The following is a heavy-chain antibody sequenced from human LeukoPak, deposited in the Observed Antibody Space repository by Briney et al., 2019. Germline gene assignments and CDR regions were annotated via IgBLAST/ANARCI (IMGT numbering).Heavy chain of an antibody. CDR3: ARQPPRVYYFDY. CDR1: GGSISSSNYY. Sequence: SETLSLTCTVSGGSISSSNYYWAWIRQPPGEALEWIGSIYYGGSTYYNPSLKSRVTISVDTSKNQFSLKLSSVTAADAAVYNCARQPPRVYYFDYWGRGTLVTVSS. V-gene: IGHV4-39*01. CDR2: IYYGGST. J-gene: IGHJ4*02.